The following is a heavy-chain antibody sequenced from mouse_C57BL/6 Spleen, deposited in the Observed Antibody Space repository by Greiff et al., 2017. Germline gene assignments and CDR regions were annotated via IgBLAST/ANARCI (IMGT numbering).Heavy chain of an antibody. Sequence: QVQLKESGAELVRPGASVTLSCKASGYTFTDYEMHWVKQTPVHGLEWIGAIDPETGGTAYNQKFKGKAILTADKSSSTAYMELRSLTSEDSAVYYCDGKSGGNYFDYWGQGTTLTVSS. J-gene: IGHJ2*01. CDR1: GYTFTDYE. CDR3: DGKSGGNYFDY. V-gene: IGHV1-15*01. CDR2: IDPETGGT.